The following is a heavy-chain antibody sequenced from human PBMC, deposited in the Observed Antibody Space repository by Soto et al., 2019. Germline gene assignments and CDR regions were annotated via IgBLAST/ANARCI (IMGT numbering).Heavy chain of an antibody. CDR3: ARDLWNSSSSPLRHKYYYYYGMDV. D-gene: IGHD6-6*01. V-gene: IGHV3-30*01. CDR2: ISYDGSNK. Sequence: PGGSLRLSCAASGFTFSSYAMHWVRQAPGKGLEWVAVISYDGSNKYYADSEKGRFTISRDNSKNKLYLQMNSLRAEDTAVYYCARDLWNSSSSPLRHKYYYYYGMDVWDQGTTVTVS. CDR1: GFTFSSYA. J-gene: IGHJ6*02.